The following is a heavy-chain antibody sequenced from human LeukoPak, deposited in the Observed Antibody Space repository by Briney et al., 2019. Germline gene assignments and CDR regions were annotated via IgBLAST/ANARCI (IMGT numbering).Heavy chain of an antibody. Sequence: SETLSLTCTVSGGSINSYYWSWIRQPPGKGLEWIGYIYYSGSTNYNPSLKSRVTVSVDTPKNQFSLNLTSVTAADTAVYYCARAAPVGATDWFDPWGQGTLVTVSS. V-gene: IGHV4-59*01. CDR3: ARAAPVGATDWFDP. CDR2: IYYSGST. CDR1: GGSINSYY. J-gene: IGHJ5*02. D-gene: IGHD1-26*01.